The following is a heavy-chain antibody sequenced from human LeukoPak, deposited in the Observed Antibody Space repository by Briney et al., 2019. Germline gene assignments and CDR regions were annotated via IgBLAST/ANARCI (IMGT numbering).Heavy chain of an antibody. Sequence: PSETLSLTCTVSGGSISSTDYYWTWIRQPPGKGLEWIGYISHSGGTYYNSSLLSRVSITLDRSKNQFFLTLRSVTAADTAFYYCARVGYYDGSGDYGFDYWGRGTLVTVSS. D-gene: IGHD3-22*01. J-gene: IGHJ4*02. CDR1: GGSISSTDYY. CDR3: ARVGYYDGSGDYGFDY. V-gene: IGHV4-30-2*01. CDR2: ISHSGGT.